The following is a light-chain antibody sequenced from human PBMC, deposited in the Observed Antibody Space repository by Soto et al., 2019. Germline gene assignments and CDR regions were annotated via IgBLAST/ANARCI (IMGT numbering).Light chain of an antibody. V-gene: IGKV3-11*01. Sequence: IVLPQPPATLSLSPGERATLSCRASQSVSNSLAWYQQKPGQAPRLLIYDASNRATGIPARFSGSGSGTDFTLTISSLEPEDLAVYYCQKRSSWPPITFGQGTDWRL. CDR1: QSVSNS. CDR2: DAS. J-gene: IGKJ5*01. CDR3: QKRSSWPPIT.